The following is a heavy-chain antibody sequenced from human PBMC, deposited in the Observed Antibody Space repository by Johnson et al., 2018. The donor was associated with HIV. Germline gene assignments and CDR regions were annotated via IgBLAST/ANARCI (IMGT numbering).Heavy chain of an antibody. J-gene: IGHJ3*02. CDR1: GFTVSSNY. Sequence: QVQLVESGGGVVQPGRSLRLSCAASGFTVSSNYMSWVRQAPGKGLEWMAFISYDGSNKYFTDSVRGRFTISRDNSKNTLFLQMNSLRAEDTAVYYCVRRFYDSSAFDIWGQGTLVTVSS. D-gene: IGHD3-22*01. V-gene: IGHV3-30-3*01. CDR2: ISYDGSNK. CDR3: VRRFYDSSAFDI.